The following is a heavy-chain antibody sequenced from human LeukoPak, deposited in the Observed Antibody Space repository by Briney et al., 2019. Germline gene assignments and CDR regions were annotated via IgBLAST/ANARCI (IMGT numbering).Heavy chain of an antibody. CDR3: ARNPREDKLQAYYFDY. CDR2: ISGSGGST. CDR1: GFTFGSYA. J-gene: IGHJ4*02. V-gene: IGHV3-23*01. Sequence: GGSLRLSCAASGFTFGSYAMYWVRQAPGKGLEWVSGISGSGGSTFYADSVKGRFTISRDNSGNTVYLQMNSLRAEDTAVYYCARNPREDKLQAYYFDYWGQGTLVTVSS.